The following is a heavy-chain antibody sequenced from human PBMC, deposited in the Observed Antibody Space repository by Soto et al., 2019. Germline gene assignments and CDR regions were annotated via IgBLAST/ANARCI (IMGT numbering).Heavy chain of an antibody. V-gene: IGHV4-39*01. CDR1: GGSISSSSYY. Sequence: SETLSLTCSVSGGSISSSSYYWGWIRQPPGKGLEWIGSIYYSGGTYCNPSLKSRVTISVDTSKNQFSLKLSSVTAADTAVYYCARVGATGVLWYWGQGALVTVSS. D-gene: IGHD1-26*01. CDR2: IYYSGGT. CDR3: ARVGATGVLWY. J-gene: IGHJ4*02.